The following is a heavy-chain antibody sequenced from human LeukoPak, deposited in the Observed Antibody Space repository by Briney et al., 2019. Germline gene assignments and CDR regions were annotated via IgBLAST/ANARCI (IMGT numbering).Heavy chain of an antibody. CDR3: ATQEDQGGLDY. J-gene: IGHJ4*02. CDR1: EYTFTSYD. V-gene: IGHV1-8*01. D-gene: IGHD2-15*01. CDR2: MNPNSGNT. Sequence: GASVKVSCKASEYTFTSYDINWVRQATGQGLEWMGWMNPNSGNTGYAQKLQGRVTMTRDTSISTAYMELSSLRSEDTAVYYCATQEDQGGLDYWGQGTLVTVSS.